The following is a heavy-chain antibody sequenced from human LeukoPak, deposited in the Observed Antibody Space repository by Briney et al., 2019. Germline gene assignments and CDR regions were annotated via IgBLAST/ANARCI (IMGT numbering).Heavy chain of an antibody. CDR3: ARDNGWSADF. D-gene: IGHD2-15*01. V-gene: IGHV3-7*03. CDR2: IKQDGSAK. Sequence: GGSLRLSCAASGFTFSRHWMYWVRQAPGKGLEWVANIKQDGSAKPYVDSVKGRFTISRDDAKNSLFLQMNSLRVEDTAVYYCARDNGWSADFWGQGTLVTVSS. CDR1: GFTFSRHW. J-gene: IGHJ4*02.